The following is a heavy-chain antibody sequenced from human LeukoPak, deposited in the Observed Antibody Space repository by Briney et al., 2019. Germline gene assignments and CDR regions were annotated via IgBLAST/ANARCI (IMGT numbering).Heavy chain of an antibody. CDR2: ISAYNGNT. CDR3: ARDGSDYYGMDV. Sequence: ASVKVSCKASGGTFSSYDISWVRQAPGQGLEWMGWISAYNGNTNYAQKLQGRVTMTTDTSTSTAYMELRSLRSDDTAVYYCARDGSDYYGMDVWGQGTTVTVSS. CDR1: GGTFSSYD. J-gene: IGHJ6*02. V-gene: IGHV1-18*01. D-gene: IGHD1-26*01.